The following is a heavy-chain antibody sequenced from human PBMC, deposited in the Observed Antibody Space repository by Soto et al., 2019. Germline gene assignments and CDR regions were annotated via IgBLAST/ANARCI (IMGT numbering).Heavy chain of an antibody. V-gene: IGHV4-39*01. CDR3: PRHRAPYDSRLGCAFDI. CDR2: IYYSGRT. CDR1: GVTISSSSYY. Sequence: SETLSLTCTVSGVTISSSSYYWGWIRQPPGKGLEWIGSIYYSGRTYYNPSLKIRVSLSVDTSKNQFSLKLRSVTAADTAVDYCPRHRAPYDSRLGCAFDIWGQGTMVTVSS. J-gene: IGHJ3*02. D-gene: IGHD3-22*01.